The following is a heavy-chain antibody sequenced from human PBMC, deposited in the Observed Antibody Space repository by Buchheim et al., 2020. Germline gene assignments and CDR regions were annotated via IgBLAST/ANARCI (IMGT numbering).Heavy chain of an antibody. CDR3: ARTDSSGPWHYYMDV. Sequence: QVQLVQSGAEVKKPGASVKVSCKASGYTFTSYYMHWVRQAPGQGLEWMGIINPSGGSTSYAQKFQGRVTMTRDKSPSTVYMELSSLRSEDTAVYYCARTDSSGPWHYYMDVWGKGTT. D-gene: IGHD6-19*01. CDR2: INPSGGST. J-gene: IGHJ6*03. V-gene: IGHV1-46*01. CDR1: GYTFTSYY.